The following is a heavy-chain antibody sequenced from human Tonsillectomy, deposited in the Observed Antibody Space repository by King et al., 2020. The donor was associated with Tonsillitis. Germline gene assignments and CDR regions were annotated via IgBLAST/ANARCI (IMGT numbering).Heavy chain of an antibody. V-gene: IGHV4-39*01. D-gene: IGHD6-13*01. CDR1: GDSASSNSNY. J-gene: IGHJ4*02. Sequence: LQLQESGPGLVKPSETLSLTCTVSGDSASSNSNYWGWLRQPPGKGLEWIGRKYFRGNTYYSPSLEGRVSLSADTSKNQLSLKLTSVTAADTAVYFCARRRDRYSRPHFDFWGQGTLVTVSS. CDR2: KYFRGNT. CDR3: ARRRDRYSRPHFDF.